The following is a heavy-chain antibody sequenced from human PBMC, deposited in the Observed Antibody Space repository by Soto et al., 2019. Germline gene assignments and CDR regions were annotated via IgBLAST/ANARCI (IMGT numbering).Heavy chain of an antibody. CDR1: GGSVSSGSYY. J-gene: IGHJ6*02. CDR3: ARDQGMNDFWSGALYGPYYGMDV. Sequence: SETLSLTCTVSGGSVSSGSYYWSWIRQPPGKGLEWIGYIYYSGSTNYNPSLKSRVTISVDTSKNQFSLKLSSVTAADTAVYYCARDQGMNDFWSGALYGPYYGMDVWGQGTTVTVSS. D-gene: IGHD3-3*01. CDR2: IYYSGST. V-gene: IGHV4-61*01.